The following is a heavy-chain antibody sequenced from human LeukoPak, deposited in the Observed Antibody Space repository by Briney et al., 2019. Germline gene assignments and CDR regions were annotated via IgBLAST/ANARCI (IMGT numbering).Heavy chain of an antibody. J-gene: IGHJ4*02. CDR3: ATLYGGQRADGY. CDR2: IYSGDTT. V-gene: IGHV3-53*01. Sequence: GGSLRLSCAASGFIVTNNNMSWVRQAPGEGLEWVSAIYSGDTTEYAGSVKGRFTISRDKSRNTLYLQMNSLRTEDTAVYYCATLYGGQRADGYWGQGTLVTVSS. CDR1: GFIVTNNN. D-gene: IGHD2-15*01.